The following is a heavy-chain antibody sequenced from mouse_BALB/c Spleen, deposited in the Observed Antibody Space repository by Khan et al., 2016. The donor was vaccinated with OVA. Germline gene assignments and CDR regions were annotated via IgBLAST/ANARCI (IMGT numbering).Heavy chain of an antibody. CDR2: INTYTGEP. CDR3: ARGASDWSFDD. J-gene: IGHJ1*01. CDR1: GYTFTNYG. Sequence: QIQLVQSGPELKKPGESVKISCKASGYTFTNYGMNWVKQAPGQGLKWMGWINTYTGEPTYTDEFKGRFAFSLETSASTAYLQLHSLNTEDLATYYGARGASDWSFDDWGQGTTVTVS. V-gene: IGHV9-1*02. D-gene: IGHD6-1*01.